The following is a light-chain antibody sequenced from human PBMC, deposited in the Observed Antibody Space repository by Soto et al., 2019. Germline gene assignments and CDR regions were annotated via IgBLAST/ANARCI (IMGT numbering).Light chain of an antibody. J-gene: IGKJ2*01. CDR1: QSVSSSY. V-gene: IGKV3-20*01. CDR2: GAS. Sequence: EIVLTQSPGTLSLSPGERATLSCRASQSVSSSYLAWYQQKTGQAPRLLIYGASSRATGIPDRFSGSGSGTHFTLTISRLEPEAFAVYYCQQYGSSPMYTFGQGTKLEIK. CDR3: QQYGSSPMYT.